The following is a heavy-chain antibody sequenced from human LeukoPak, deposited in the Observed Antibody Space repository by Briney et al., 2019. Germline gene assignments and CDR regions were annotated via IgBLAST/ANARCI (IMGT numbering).Heavy chain of an antibody. V-gene: IGHV3-21*01. CDR1: GFTFSSYS. CDR3: ARDLHGSGSYYNAFDI. Sequence: PGGSLRLSCAASGFTFSSYSMNWVRQAPGKGLEWVSSISSSSSYIYYADSVKGRFTISRDNAKNSLYLQMNSLRAEDTAVYYCARDLHGSGSYYNAFDIWGQGTMVTVSS. CDR2: ISSSSSYI. J-gene: IGHJ3*02. D-gene: IGHD3-10*01.